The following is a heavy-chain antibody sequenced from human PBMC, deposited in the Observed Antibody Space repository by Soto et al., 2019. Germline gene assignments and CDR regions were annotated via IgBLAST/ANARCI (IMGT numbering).Heavy chain of an antibody. D-gene: IGHD1-26*01. V-gene: IGHV3-30*18. CDR3: AKGRGVGATRPNCYFDY. CDR1: GFTFSSYG. J-gene: IGHJ4*02. CDR2: ISYDGSNK. Sequence: QVQLVESGGGVVQPGRSLRLSCAASGFTFSSYGMHWVRQAPGKGLEWVAVISYDGSNKYYADSVKGRFTISRDNSKNTLYLQMNSLRAEDTAVYYCAKGRGVGATRPNCYFDYWGQGTLVTVSS.